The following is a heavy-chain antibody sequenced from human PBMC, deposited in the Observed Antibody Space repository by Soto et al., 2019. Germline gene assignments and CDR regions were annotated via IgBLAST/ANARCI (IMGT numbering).Heavy chain of an antibody. Sequence: EILPLTCIFSGGSMRSYYWSWIGHPPGKGVEWIGYLYYSGSTNYTPSLKSRVTISVDTSKNEFSLKLRCVTAADAAVYYCARGLTIFGVFIHGMDVWGQGTTVTLSS. CDR2: LYYSGST. CDR3: ARGLTIFGVFIHGMDV. V-gene: IGHV4-59*01. D-gene: IGHD3-3*01. J-gene: IGHJ6*01. CDR1: GGSMRSYY.